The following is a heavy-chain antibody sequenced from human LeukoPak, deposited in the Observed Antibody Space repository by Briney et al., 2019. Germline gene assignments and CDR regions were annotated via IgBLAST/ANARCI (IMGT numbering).Heavy chain of an antibody. Sequence: SETLSLTCAVYGGSFSGYYWSWIRQPPGKGLEWIGEINHSGSTNYNPSLKSRVTISVDTSKNQFSLKLSSGTAADTAVYYCARGLKDSSGWYPSDYWGQGTLVTVSS. J-gene: IGHJ4*02. CDR2: INHSGST. V-gene: IGHV4-34*01. CDR1: GGSFSGYY. D-gene: IGHD6-19*01. CDR3: ARGLKDSSGWYPSDY.